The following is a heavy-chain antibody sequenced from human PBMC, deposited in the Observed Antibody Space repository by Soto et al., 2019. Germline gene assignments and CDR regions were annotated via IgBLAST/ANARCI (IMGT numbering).Heavy chain of an antibody. CDR3: ARDSNIVVVPAAIAPGWFDP. Sequence: QVQLQESGPGLVKPSQTLSLTCTVSGGSISSGGYYWSWIRQHPGTGLERIGYIYYSGSTYYNPSLKGPVTISVDTAKNQFSLKLSSVTAADTAVYYWARDSNIVVVPAAIAPGWFDPWGQGTLVTVSS. D-gene: IGHD2-2*02. CDR1: GGSISSGGYY. V-gene: IGHV4-31*01. J-gene: IGHJ5*02. CDR2: IYYSGST.